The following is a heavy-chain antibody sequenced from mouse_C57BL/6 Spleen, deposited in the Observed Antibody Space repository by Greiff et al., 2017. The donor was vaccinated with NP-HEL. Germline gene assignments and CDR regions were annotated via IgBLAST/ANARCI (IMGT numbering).Heavy chain of an antibody. D-gene: IGHD2-4*01. CDR1: GFSFNTYA. Sequence: EVKLVESGGGLVQPKGSLKLSCAASGFSFNTYAMNWVRQAPGKGLEWVARIRSKSNNYATYYADSVKDRFTISRDDSESMLYLQMNNLKTEDTAMYYCVRPDYDGYFDVWGTGTTVTVSS. J-gene: IGHJ1*03. V-gene: IGHV10-1*01. CDR3: VRPDYDGYFDV. CDR2: IRSKSNNYAT.